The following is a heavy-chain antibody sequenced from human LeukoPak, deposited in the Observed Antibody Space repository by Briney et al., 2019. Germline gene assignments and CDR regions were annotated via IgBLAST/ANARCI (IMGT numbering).Heavy chain of an antibody. J-gene: IGHJ4*02. D-gene: IGHD5-24*01. Sequence: SVKVSCKASGGTFSSYAFSWVRQAPGQGLQWMGGIIPMFGAANYAQKFQGRVTITRDTSASTAYMELSSLRSEDTAVYYCARGDGYNYFDYWGQGTLVTVSS. CDR1: GGTFSSYA. CDR3: ARGDGYNYFDY. CDR2: IIPMFGAA. V-gene: IGHV1-69*05.